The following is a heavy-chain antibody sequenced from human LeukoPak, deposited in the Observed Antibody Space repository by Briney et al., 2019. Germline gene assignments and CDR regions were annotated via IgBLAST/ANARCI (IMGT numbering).Heavy chain of an antibody. D-gene: IGHD6-19*01. CDR1: GGSFSGYY. Sequence: SETLSLTCAVYGGSFSGYYWSWIRQPPGKGLEWIGEINHSGSTNYNPSLKSRVTISVDTSKNQFSLKLSSVTAADTAVYYCARVAQKLERIVVAGTSEWRANWFFDLWGRGTLVTVSS. V-gene: IGHV4-34*01. J-gene: IGHJ2*01. CDR3: ARVAQKLERIVVAGTSEWRANWFFDL. CDR2: INHSGST.